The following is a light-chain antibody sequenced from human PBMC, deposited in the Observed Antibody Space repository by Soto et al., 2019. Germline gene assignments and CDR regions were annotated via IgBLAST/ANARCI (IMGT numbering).Light chain of an antibody. J-gene: IGLJ2*01. CDR2: EVS. V-gene: IGLV2-8*01. Sequence: QSALTQPPSASGYPGQSVAISCTGTSSDGGGYNYVSWYQQHPGKAPKFMIYEVSKRPSGVPDRFSGSKSGNTASLTVSGLQAEDEADYYCSSYAGSNVVFGGGTKVTVL. CDR1: SSDGGGYNY. CDR3: SSYAGSNVV.